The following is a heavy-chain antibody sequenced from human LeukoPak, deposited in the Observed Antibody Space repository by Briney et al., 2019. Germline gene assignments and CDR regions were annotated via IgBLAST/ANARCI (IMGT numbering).Heavy chain of an antibody. CDR1: GGSISSHY. J-gene: IGHJ6*03. V-gene: IGHV4-59*11. CDR3: ARSAQYYYYYYMDV. Sequence: PSETLSLTCTVSGGSISSHYWSWIRQPPGKGLEWIGYIYYSGSTNYNPSLKSRVTISVDTSKNQFSLKLSSVTAADTAVYYCARSAQYYYYYYMDVWGKGTTVTVSS. CDR2: IYYSGST.